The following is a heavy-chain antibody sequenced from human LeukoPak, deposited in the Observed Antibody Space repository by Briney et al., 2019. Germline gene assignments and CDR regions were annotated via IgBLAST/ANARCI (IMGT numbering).Heavy chain of an antibody. V-gene: IGHV3-23*01. CDR1: GFTVSSYS. CDR2: LSGSGGST. J-gene: IGHJ6*02. D-gene: IGHD3-9*01. CDR3: AKEDLGYHDNYYYYYGMDV. Sequence: GGSLRLSCAASGFTVSSYSMSWVRQAPGKGLELVSALSGSGGSTYYADSVKGRFTISRDNSKNTLYLQMNSLRAEDTAVYYCAKEDLGYHDNYYYYYGMDVWGQGTTVTVSS.